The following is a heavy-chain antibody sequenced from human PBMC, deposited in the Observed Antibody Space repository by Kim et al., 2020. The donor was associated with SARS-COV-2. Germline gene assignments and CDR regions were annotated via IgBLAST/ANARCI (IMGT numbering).Heavy chain of an antibody. Sequence: GGSLRLSCAASGFTFSSYAMNWVRQAPGKGLEWVSVVTGSGGRTYYADSVKGRCTISRDNSKNTLYLQMNSLRAEDTAVDYCAKGSTSGDYARYWGQGTLVTVSS. CDR3: AKGSTSGDYARY. CDR1: GFTFSSYA. J-gene: IGHJ4*02. V-gene: IGHV3-23*01. CDR2: VTGSGGRT. D-gene: IGHD4-17*01.